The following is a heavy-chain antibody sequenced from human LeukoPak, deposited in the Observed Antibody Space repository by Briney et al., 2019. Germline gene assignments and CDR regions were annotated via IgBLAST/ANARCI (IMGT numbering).Heavy chain of an antibody. D-gene: IGHD2-2*01. CDR3: AKGPRAVVPAEEGYYYYGMDV. V-gene: IGHV3-23*01. J-gene: IGHJ6*02. Sequence: GGSLRLSCAASGFTFSSYAMSWVRQAPGKGLEWVSAISGSGGSTYYADSVKGRFTISRDNSKNTLYLQMNSLRAEDTAVYYCAKGPRAVVPAEEGYYYYGMDVWGQGTTVTVSS. CDR1: GFTFSSYA. CDR2: ISGSGGST.